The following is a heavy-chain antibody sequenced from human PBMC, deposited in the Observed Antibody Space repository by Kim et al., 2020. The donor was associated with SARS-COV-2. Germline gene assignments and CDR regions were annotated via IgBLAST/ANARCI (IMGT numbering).Heavy chain of an antibody. Sequence: GGSLRLSCAASGFSFTAYSMTWVRQAPGKGLECVSYISSGSTIIHYAGSVESRFTISRDNAKNSLYLQMNSLRDEDTAVYYCARESVEVTYYGSGRREYKYYGMEVWGQGTTVTVSS. CDR1: GFSFTAYS. V-gene: IGHV3-48*02. CDR3: ARESVEVTYYGSGRREYKYYGMEV. CDR2: ISSGSTII. J-gene: IGHJ6*02. D-gene: IGHD3-10*01.